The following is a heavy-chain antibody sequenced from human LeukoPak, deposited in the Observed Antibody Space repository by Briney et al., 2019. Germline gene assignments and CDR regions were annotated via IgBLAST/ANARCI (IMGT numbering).Heavy chain of an antibody. Sequence: PSETLSLTCTVSGGSISSYYWSWIRQPPGKGLEWIGYIYYSGSTNYNPSLKSRVTISVDTSKNQFSLKLSSVTAADTAVYYCARGHSGYDKGYYYYYMDVWGKGTTVTVSS. D-gene: IGHD5-12*01. CDR2: IYYSGST. V-gene: IGHV4-59*01. CDR3: ARGHSGYDKGYYYYYMDV. J-gene: IGHJ6*03. CDR1: GGSISSYY.